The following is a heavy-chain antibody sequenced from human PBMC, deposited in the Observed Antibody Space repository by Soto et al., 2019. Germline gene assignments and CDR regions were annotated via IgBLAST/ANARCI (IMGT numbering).Heavy chain of an antibody. J-gene: IGHJ1*01. D-gene: IGHD5-18*01. CDR1: GFTSSSYW. V-gene: IGHV3-7*04. CDR2: IKQDGSEK. CDR3: ARYSLVDTAMVIHFQH. Sequence: GGTLRLSCAASGFTSSSYWMSWVRQAPGKGLEWVANIKQDGSEKYYVDSVKGRFTISRDNAKNSLYLQMNSLRAEDSAVYYCARYSLVDTAMVIHFQHWGQGTLVTVSS.